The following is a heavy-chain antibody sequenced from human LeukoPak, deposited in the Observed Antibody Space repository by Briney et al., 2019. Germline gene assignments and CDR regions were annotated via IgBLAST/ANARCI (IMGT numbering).Heavy chain of an antibody. Sequence: PSETLSLTCTVSGGSISSSSYYWGWIRQPPGKGLEWIGSIYYSGSTYYNPSLKSRVTISVDTSKNQFSLKLSSVTAADTAVYYCARLPGDDDAFDIWGQGTMVTVSS. CDR2: IYYSGST. D-gene: IGHD2-21*01. CDR3: ARLPGDDDAFDI. V-gene: IGHV4-39*01. CDR1: GGSISSSSYY. J-gene: IGHJ3*02.